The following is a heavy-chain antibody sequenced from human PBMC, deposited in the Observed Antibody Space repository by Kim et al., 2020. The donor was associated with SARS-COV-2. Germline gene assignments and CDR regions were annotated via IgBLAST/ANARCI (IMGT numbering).Heavy chain of an antibody. CDR3: ARVYGTGGWFDP. J-gene: IGHJ5*02. Sequence: SYDQKFQGGVTMTRDTSPSPVSMELSSLRSEDTAVYYCARVYGTGGWFDPWGQGTLVTVSS. V-gene: IGHV1-46*01. D-gene: IGHD3-10*01.